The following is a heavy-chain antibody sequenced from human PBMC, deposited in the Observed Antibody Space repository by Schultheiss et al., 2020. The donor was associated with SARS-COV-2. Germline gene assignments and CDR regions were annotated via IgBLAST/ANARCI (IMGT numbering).Heavy chain of an antibody. Sequence: SETLSLTCAVSGYSISSGYYWSWIRQPAGKGLEWIGEINHSGSTNYNPSLKSRVTISVDTSKNQFSLQLNSVTPEDTAVYYCARELELRLALGPLLDYWGQGTLVTVSS. V-gene: IGHV4-38-2*02. J-gene: IGHJ4*02. CDR1: GYSISSGYY. D-gene: IGHD1-7*01. CDR2: INHSGST. CDR3: ARELELRLALGPLLDY.